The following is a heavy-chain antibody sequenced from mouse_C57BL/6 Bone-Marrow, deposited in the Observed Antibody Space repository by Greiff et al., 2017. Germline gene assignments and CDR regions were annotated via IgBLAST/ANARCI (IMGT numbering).Heavy chain of an antibody. Sequence: EVNVVESGGGLVKPGGSLKLSCAASGFTFSSYAMSWVRQTPEKRLEWVASISSGGSTYYPDSVKGRFTISRDNARNILYLQMSSLRSEDTAMYYCARVEYDSAYSMDYWGQGTSVTVSS. CDR1: GFTFSSYA. CDR3: ARVEYDSAYSMDY. D-gene: IGHD2-4*01. V-gene: IGHV5-6-5*01. CDR2: ISSGGST. J-gene: IGHJ4*01.